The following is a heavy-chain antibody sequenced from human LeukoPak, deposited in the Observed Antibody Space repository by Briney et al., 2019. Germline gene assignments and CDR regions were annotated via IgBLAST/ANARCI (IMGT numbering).Heavy chain of an antibody. CDR3: ARHGLRITMIVVVTDWFDP. D-gene: IGHD3-22*01. J-gene: IGHJ5*02. CDR1: GGSISSSNW. CDR2: IYHSGST. Sequence: PSETLSLTCAVSGGSISSSNWWSWVRQPPGKGLEWIGEIYHSGSTNYNPSLKSRVTISVDKSKNQFSLKLSSVAAADTAVYYCARHGLRITMIVVVTDWFDPWGQGTLVTVSS. V-gene: IGHV4-4*02.